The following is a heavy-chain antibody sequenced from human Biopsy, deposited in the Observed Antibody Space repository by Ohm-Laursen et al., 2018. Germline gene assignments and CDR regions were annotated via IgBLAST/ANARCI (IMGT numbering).Heavy chain of an antibody. CDR3: AKDSGGSPLGELFH. CDR1: GFTFTDYY. V-gene: IGHV3-11*01. D-gene: IGHD3-16*01. Sequence: SLRLSCTASGFTFTDYYMSWVRQAPGKGLEWVAYISGNGEDRYYADSVKGRLTISRDNAKNSLYLEMNSLRADDTAVYYCAKDSGGSPLGELFHWGQGNLVTVSS. J-gene: IGHJ4*02. CDR2: ISGNGEDR.